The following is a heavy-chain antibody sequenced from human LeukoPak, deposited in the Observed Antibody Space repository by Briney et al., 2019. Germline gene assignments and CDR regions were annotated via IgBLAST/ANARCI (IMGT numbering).Heavy chain of an antibody. CDR3: AKDVAVAGTSFDY. J-gene: IGHJ4*02. CDR1: GFTFSSYA. Sequence: PGGSLRLSCAASGFTFSSYAMGWVRQAPGKGLEWVSAISGSGGSTYYADSVKGRFTISRDNSKNTLYLQMNSLRAEDTAVYYCAKDVAVAGTSFDYWGQGTLVTVSS. V-gene: IGHV3-23*01. CDR2: ISGSGGST. D-gene: IGHD6-19*01.